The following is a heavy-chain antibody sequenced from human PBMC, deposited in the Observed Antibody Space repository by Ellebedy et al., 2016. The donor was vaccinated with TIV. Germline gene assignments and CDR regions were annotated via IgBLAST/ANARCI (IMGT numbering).Heavy chain of an antibody. CDR3: AANMPPRF. V-gene: IGHV4-34*01. CDR2: INQSGST. CDR1: GGSFSGYY. Sequence: MPSETLSLTCAVYGGSFSGYYWSWIRQPPGKGLEWIGEINQSGSTNYNPSLKSRLTISLDTSKNQFSLKVNSVTAADTAVYFCAANMPPRFWGQGTLVTVSS. J-gene: IGHJ4*02. D-gene: IGHD1/OR15-1a*01.